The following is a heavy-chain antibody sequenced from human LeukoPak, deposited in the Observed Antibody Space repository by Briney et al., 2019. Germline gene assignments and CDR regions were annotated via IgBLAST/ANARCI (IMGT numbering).Heavy chain of an antibody. V-gene: IGHV4-59*12. CDR3: ARGNIRFFTIFGVVTHYFDY. CDR2: IYYSGST. CDR1: GGSISSYY. J-gene: IGHJ4*02. Sequence: PSETLSLTCTVSGGSISSYYWSWIRQPPGKGLEWIGYIYYSGSTNYNPSLKSRVTISVDTSKNQFSLKLSSVTAADTAVYYCARGNIRFFTIFGVVTHYFDYWGQGTLVTVSS. D-gene: IGHD3-3*01.